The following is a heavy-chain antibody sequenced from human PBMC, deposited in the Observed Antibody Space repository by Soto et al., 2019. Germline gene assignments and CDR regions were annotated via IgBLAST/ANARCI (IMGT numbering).Heavy chain of an antibody. CDR3: ARAYELNSSGWYGGFDY. CDR1: GGSISSYY. Sequence: SETLSLTCTVSGGSISSYYWSWIRQPPGKGLEWIGYIYYSGSTNYNPSLKSRVTISVDTSKNQFSLKLSSVTAADTAVYYCARAYELNSSGWYGGFDYWGQGTLVTVSS. CDR2: IYYSGST. V-gene: IGHV4-59*01. D-gene: IGHD6-19*01. J-gene: IGHJ4*02.